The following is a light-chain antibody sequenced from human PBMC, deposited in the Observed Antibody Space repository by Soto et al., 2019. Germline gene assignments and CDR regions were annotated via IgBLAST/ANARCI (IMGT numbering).Light chain of an antibody. CDR1: QSVSSSY. CDR3: QQRSNWPSIT. J-gene: IGKJ5*01. V-gene: IGKV3-11*01. CDR2: DAS. Sequence: IVLTLSPGTLSLSPEERATLSCRASQSVSSSYLAWYQQKPGQAPRLLIYDASNRATGIPARFSGSGSGTDFTLTISSLEPEDFAVYYCQQRSNWPSITFGQGTRLEIK.